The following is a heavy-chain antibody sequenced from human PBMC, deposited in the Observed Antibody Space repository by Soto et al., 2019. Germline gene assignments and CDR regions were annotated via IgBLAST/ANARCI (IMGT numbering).Heavy chain of an antibody. CDR3: AKDPARNTIFGMAFDY. Sequence: LRLSCAASGFTFSNYAMSWVRQAPGKGLKWVSDISGSGGSTYYADSVKGRFTISRDNSKNTLYLQMNSLRAEDTAVYYCAKDPARNTIFGMAFDYWGQGTMVTVSS. J-gene: IGHJ4*02. CDR2: ISGSGGST. V-gene: IGHV3-23*01. CDR1: GFTFSNYA. D-gene: IGHD3-3*01.